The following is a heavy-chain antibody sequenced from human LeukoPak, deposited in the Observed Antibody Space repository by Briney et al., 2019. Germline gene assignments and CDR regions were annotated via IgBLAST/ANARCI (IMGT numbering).Heavy chain of an antibody. CDR1: GFTFDNAW. CDR3: STGGGTNDY. D-gene: IGHD2-15*01. J-gene: IGHJ4*02. V-gene: IGHV3-15*01. Sequence: GGSLRLSCAVSGFTFDNAWMSWVRQAPGKGLEWVGRIRTRTAGGTADYGAPVKGRFTISRDDPKNTVYLQMNSLKTEDTAIYYCSTGGGTNDYWGQGTLVTVSS. CDR2: IRTRTAGGTA.